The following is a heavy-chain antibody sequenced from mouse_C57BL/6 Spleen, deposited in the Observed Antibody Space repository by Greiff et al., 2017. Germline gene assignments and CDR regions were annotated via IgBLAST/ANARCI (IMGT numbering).Heavy chain of an antibody. CDR2: INPGNGDT. CDR1: GFTIKGDY. V-gene: IGHV14-4*01. Sequence: EVQLQQSGAELVRPGASVKLSCTASGFTIKGDYMNWVKQRPEQGLEWIGWINPGNGDTDYDAKFKGKATITADTSSHTAYLQLSSLTSEDTAVYSCTTPAVVAPYYFDVWGKGTTVTVSS. D-gene: IGHD1-1*01. CDR3: TTPAVVAPYYFDV. J-gene: IGHJ1*03.